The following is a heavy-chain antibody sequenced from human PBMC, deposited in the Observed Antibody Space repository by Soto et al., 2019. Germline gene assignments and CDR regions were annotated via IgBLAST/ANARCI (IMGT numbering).Heavy chain of an antibody. J-gene: IGHJ5*01. V-gene: IGHV4-34*01. D-gene: IGHD6-6*01. CDR2: INHSGST. Sequence: SETLSLTCAVYGGSFSGYYWSWIRQPPGKGLEWIGEINHSGSTNYNPSLKSRVTISVDTSKNQFSLKLSSVTAADTAVYYCARGIAARPNWFDPWGQGTTVTVSS. CDR1: GGSFSGYY. CDR3: ARGIAARPNWFDP.